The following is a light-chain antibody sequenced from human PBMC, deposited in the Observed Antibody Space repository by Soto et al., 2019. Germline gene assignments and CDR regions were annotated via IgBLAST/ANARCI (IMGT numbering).Light chain of an antibody. CDR1: SSDVGGYNY. J-gene: IGLJ2*01. V-gene: IGLV2-8*01. CDR3: SSYAGSIFVV. Sequence: QSILTQPPSASGFPGQSVTISCTGTSSDVGGYNYISWYQQHPGKAPKLMIYEVSKRPSGVPARFSGSKSGNTASLTVSGLHAEDEADYFCSSYAGSIFVVFGGGTKLTVL. CDR2: EVS.